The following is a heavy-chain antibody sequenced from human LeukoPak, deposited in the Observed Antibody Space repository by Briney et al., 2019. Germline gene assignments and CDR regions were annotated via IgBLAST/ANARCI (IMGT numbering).Heavy chain of an antibody. J-gene: IGHJ3*02. CDR2: ISAYNGNT. Sequence: ASVKVSCKASGYTFTSYGISWVRQAPGQGLEWMGWISAYNGNTNYAQKPQGRVTMTTDTSTSTAYMELRSLRSDDTAVYYCARGPSYYYDSSGYFLPVAFDIWGQGTMVTVSS. V-gene: IGHV1-18*01. CDR1: GYTFTSYG. D-gene: IGHD3-22*01. CDR3: ARGPSYYYDSSGYFLPVAFDI.